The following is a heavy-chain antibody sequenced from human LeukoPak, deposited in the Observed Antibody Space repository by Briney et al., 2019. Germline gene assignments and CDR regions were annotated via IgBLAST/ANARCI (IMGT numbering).Heavy chain of an antibody. J-gene: IGHJ5*02. CDR2: ISGSGGST. Sequence: PGGSLRLSCAASGFTFSSYAMSWVRQAPGKGLEWVSAISGSGGSTYYADSVKGRFTISRDNSKSTLYLQMNSLRAEDTAVYYCAKDIVVVPAAMNWFDPWGQGTLVTVSS. CDR3: AKDIVVVPAAMNWFDP. V-gene: IGHV3-23*01. D-gene: IGHD2-2*01. CDR1: GFTFSSYA.